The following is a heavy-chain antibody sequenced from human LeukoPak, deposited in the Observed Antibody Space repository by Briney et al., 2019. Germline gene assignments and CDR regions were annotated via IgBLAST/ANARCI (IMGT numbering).Heavy chain of an antibody. CDR3: ARDGDFYYFDY. Sequence: SETLSLTCTVSGYSISSGNYWGWIRQPPGKGPEWIGSIYHSGSTYYNPSLKSRVSISVDTSKNQFSLRLSSVTAADTAVYYCARDGDFYYFDYWGQGTLVTVSA. J-gene: IGHJ4*02. CDR2: IYHSGST. CDR1: GYSISSGNY. V-gene: IGHV4-38-2*02.